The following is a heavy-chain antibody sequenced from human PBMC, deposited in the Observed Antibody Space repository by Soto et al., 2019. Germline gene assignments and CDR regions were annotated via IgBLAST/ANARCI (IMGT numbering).Heavy chain of an antibody. Sequence: SVKVSCKASGGTFSSYTISWVRQAPGQGLEWMGRIIPILGIANYAQKFQGRVTITADKSTSTAYMELSSLRSEDTAVYYCARAPLVGVALDAFDIWGQGTMVTFSS. V-gene: IGHV1-69*02. CDR1: GGTFSSYT. CDR3: ARAPLVGVALDAFDI. CDR2: IIPILGIA. D-gene: IGHD2-15*01. J-gene: IGHJ3*02.